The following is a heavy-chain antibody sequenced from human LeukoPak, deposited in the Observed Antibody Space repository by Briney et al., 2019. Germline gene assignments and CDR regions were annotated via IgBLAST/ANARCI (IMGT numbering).Heavy chain of an antibody. Sequence: GGSLRLSCAASGFTFSNAWMNWVRQAPGKGLEWAAIMWYDGSNEYYADSVKGRFTIFREKSKNTLYLQMNSLRAEDTAVYYCAREWVGTTGVHYYFDHWGQGTMVTVSS. V-gene: IGHV3-33*08. CDR1: GFTFSNAW. CDR2: MWYDGSNE. J-gene: IGHJ4*02. CDR3: AREWVGTTGVHYYFDH. D-gene: IGHD1-26*01.